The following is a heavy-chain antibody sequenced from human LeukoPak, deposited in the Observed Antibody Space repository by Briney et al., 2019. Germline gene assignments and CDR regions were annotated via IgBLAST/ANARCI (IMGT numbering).Heavy chain of an antibody. D-gene: IGHD3-22*01. CDR3: ARGYYDSSGHFDY. V-gene: IGHV4-4*07. Sequence: SETLSLTCTVSGGSISSYYWSWIRQPAGRGLEGIGRIYTSGSTNYNPSLKSRVTISVDTSKNQLSLKLSTVTAADTAVYYCARGYYDSSGHFDYWGQGTLVTVSS. CDR1: GGSISSYY. CDR2: IYTSGST. J-gene: IGHJ4*02.